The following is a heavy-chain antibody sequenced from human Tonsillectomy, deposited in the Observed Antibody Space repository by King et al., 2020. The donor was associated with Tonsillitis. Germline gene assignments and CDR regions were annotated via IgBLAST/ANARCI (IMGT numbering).Heavy chain of an antibody. CDR1: GGTFSSYA. CDR3: ARDLLYCSSTSCSRKYYYYYGMDV. J-gene: IGHJ6*02. Sequence: QLVQSGAEVKKPGSSVKVSCKASGGTFSSYAISWVRQAPGQGLEWMGGIIPIFGTANYAQKVQGRVTITADESTSTAYMELSSLRSEDTAVYYCARDLLYCSSTSCSRKYYYYYGMDVWGQGTTVTVSS. D-gene: IGHD2-2*01. V-gene: IGHV1-69*01. CDR2: IIPIFGTA.